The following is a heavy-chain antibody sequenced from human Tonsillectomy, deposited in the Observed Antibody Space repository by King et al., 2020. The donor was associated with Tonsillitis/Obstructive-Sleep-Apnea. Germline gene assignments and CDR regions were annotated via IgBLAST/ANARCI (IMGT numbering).Heavy chain of an antibody. CDR2: FYWDDDE. D-gene: IGHD2-15*01. CDR3: AHSVRRAYCGGGSCYYFDY. CDR1: GFSLSSDGVG. V-gene: IGHV2-5*02. Sequence: TLKESGPTLVKPTQTLTLTCTFSGFSLSSDGVGVGWIRKPPGQALEWLALFYWDDDERNSQYLKSRLTITKDTSKNQVVLTMTRMDPVDTATYYYAHSVRRAYCGGGSCYYFDYWCQGTLVTVSS. J-gene: IGHJ4*02.